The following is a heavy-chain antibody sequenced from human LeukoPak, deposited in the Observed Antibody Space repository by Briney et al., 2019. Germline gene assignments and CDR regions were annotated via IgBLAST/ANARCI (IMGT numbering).Heavy chain of an antibody. V-gene: IGHV3-23*01. CDR1: GFTFDDYA. D-gene: IGHD1-26*01. CDR2: ISGSGGST. CDR3: AKDYAGATEP. J-gene: IGHJ5*02. Sequence: GGSLRLSCAASGFTFDDYAMHWVRHAPGKGLEWVSAISGSGGSTYYADSVKGRFTISRDNSKNTLYLQMNSLRAEDTAVYYCAKDYAGATEPWGQGTLVTVSS.